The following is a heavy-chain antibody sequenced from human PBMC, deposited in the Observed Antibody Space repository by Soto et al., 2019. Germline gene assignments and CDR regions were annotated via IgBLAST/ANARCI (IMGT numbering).Heavy chain of an antibody. D-gene: IGHD3-22*01. Sequence: GVSRRRSGAAGGFTFSSYEMKWVLQAPGKGLAWVSYMRSSGSRIDYGDCMKGRLTISRENAKNSLYLKMNSLRAEDTAVYYWARDRPYSYNSSGYYDYWGKGTMVTVSS. CDR3: ARDRPYSYNSSGYYDY. J-gene: IGHJ4*02. CDR1: GFTFSSYE. V-gene: IGHV3-48*03. CDR2: MRSSGSRI.